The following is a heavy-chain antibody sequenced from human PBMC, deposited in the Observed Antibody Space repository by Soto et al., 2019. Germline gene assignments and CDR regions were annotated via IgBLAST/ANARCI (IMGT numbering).Heavy chain of an antibody. Sequence: GGSLRLSSAASGFIVSSNYMSWVRQAPGKGLEWVSVIYSGGSTYYADSVKGRFTISRDNSKNTLYLQMNSLRAEDTAVYYCASFIVATSRPEAPWGQGTLVTVSS. CDR2: IYSGGST. D-gene: IGHD5-12*01. V-gene: IGHV3-53*01. J-gene: IGHJ5*02. CDR3: ASFIVATSRPEAP. CDR1: GFIVSSNY.